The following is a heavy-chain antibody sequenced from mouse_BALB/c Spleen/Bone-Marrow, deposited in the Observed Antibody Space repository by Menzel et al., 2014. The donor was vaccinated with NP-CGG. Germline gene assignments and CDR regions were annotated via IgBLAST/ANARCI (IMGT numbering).Heavy chain of an antibody. J-gene: IGHJ3*01. CDR3: ARGGGYGNSPWFAY. V-gene: IGHV1S56*01. D-gene: IGHD2-10*02. CDR1: GYTFTSYD. Sequence: VKLMESGPELVKPGALVKISCEASGYTFTSYDINWVKQRPGQGLEWIGWIYPGDGSTKYNEKFKGKATLTADKSSSTAYMQLSSLTSENSAVYFCARGGGYGNSPWFAYWGQGTLVTVSA. CDR2: IYPGDGST.